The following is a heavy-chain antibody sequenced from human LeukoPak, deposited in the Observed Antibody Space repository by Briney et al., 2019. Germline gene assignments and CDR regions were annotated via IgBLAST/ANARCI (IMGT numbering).Heavy chain of an antibody. Sequence: GGSLRLSCAASGFTFSRYWMSWVRQAPGEGLEWVANIKQDGSEKYYVDSVKGRFTISRDNAKNSLFLQMNSLRAEDTAVYYCCRIAAAGFDYWGQGTLVTVSS. D-gene: IGHD6-13*01. V-gene: IGHV3-7*01. CDR2: IKQDGSEK. CDR1: GFTFSRYW. J-gene: IGHJ4*02. CDR3: CRIAAAGFDY.